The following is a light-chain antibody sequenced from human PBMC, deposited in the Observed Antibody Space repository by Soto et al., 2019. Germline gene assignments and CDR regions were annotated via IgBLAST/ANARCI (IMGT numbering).Light chain of an antibody. V-gene: IGKV1-6*01. J-gene: IGKJ1*01. CDR1: QGISGD. CDR2: AAS. Sequence: AIQMTQSPASLSASLGDRVTITCRASQGISGDLGWYQQKPGKAPNLLISAASTLQSGGPSRFGGRGFGTNFPLTTSSLQQEDFATSYCIQDFIRPLTVGQGTKVERK. CDR3: IQDFIRPLT.